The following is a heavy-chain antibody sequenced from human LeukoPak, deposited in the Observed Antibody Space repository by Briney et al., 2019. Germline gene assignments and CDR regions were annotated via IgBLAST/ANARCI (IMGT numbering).Heavy chain of an antibody. V-gene: IGHV3-23*01. CDR2: ISGSGGST. D-gene: IGHD6-19*01. CDR1: GFTFSSFA. Sequence: GGSLRLSCAASGFTFSSFAMSRVRQAPGKGLEWVSAISGSGGSTYYADSVKGRFTISRDISKYTLYLQLNSLRVEDTAVYYCVKGAGSGLNWFGSWGQGTLVTVSS. CDR3: VKGAGSGLNWFGS. J-gene: IGHJ5*01.